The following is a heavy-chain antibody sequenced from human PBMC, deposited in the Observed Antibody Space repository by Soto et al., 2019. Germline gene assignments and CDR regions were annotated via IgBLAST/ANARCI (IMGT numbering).Heavy chain of an antibody. Sequence: GASVKVSCKASGYTFTSYDINWVRQATGQGLEWMGWMNPNSGNTGYAQKFQGRVTMTRNTSISTAYMELSSLRSEDTAVYYCASLPWANYYYYGMDVWGKGTTVTVSS. CDR2: MNPNSGNT. CDR1: GYTFTSYD. CDR3: ASLPWANYYYYGMDV. D-gene: IGHD7-27*01. V-gene: IGHV1-8*01. J-gene: IGHJ6*04.